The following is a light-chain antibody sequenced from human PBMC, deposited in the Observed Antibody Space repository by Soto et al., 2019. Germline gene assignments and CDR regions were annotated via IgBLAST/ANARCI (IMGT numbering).Light chain of an antibody. V-gene: IGKV3-15*01. CDR1: QSVSTD. CDR3: QQYIGWPRMFT. J-gene: IGKJ2*01. Sequence: IVMTQSPAILSVSPGERVTLSCRASQSVSTDLAWYQQKPGQPPRILIYAASNRATGIPDRFSGSGAGTAFTLAISRLQPEAFAVYYCQQYIGWPRMFTFGQGNKLEIK. CDR2: AAS.